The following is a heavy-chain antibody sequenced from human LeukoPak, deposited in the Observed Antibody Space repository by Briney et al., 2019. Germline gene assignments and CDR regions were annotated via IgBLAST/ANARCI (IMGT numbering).Heavy chain of an antibody. V-gene: IGHV1-69*05. J-gene: IGHJ5*02. D-gene: IGHD6-19*01. CDR1: GGTFISYG. CDR3: ARVEEAVEVGWFDP. CDR2: IIPIFGTA. Sequence: SVKVSCKASGGTFISYGISWVRQAPGQGLEWMGGIIPIFGTANYAQKFHARVTITTDESTSTAYLELSSLRSEDTAVYYCARVEEAVEVGWFDPWGQRTLVSVSS.